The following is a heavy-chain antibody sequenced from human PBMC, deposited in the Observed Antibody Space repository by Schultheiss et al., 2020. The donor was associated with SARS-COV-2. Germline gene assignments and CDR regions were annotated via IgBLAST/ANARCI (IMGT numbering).Heavy chain of an antibody. CDR1: GFTFSNSW. CDR3: ASSMGRSAPDY. D-gene: IGHD3-10*01. V-gene: IGHV3-33*08. J-gene: IGHJ4*02. Sequence: GGSLRLSCAASGFTFSNSWMHWVRQAPGKGLVWVATIWYDGSTKYYADSVKGRFTISRDNSRNTLYLQMNSLRAEDTAVYYCASSMGRSAPDYWGQGTLVTVSS. CDR2: IWYDGSTK.